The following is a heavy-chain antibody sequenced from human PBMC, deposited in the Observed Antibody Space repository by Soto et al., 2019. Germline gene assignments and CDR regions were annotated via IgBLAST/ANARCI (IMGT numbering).Heavy chain of an antibody. D-gene: IGHD3-16*01. CDR3: AREAGGLLKLPNPIDY. CDR1: GYTVTSYG. Sequence: QVQLVQSGAEVKKPGASVKVSCKASGYTVTSYGISWVRQAPGQGLEWMGWISAYTGNTNYAQKLQGRVTMTTDTSTSTAYMELRSLRSDDTAVYYCAREAGGLLKLPNPIDYWGQGTLVTVSS. V-gene: IGHV1-18*04. CDR2: ISAYTGNT. J-gene: IGHJ4*02.